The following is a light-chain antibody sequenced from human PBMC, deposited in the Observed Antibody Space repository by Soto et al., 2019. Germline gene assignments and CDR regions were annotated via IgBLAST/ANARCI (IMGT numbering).Light chain of an antibody. CDR1: SSNIGRGF. CDR3: ATWDDDVSGVV. J-gene: IGLJ2*01. V-gene: IGLV1-47*02. Sequence: QSALTQPPSASGTPGQNVTLSCSGSSSNIGRGFVYWYQQLPGAAPKLLMYSHNIRPSGIPDRFSASTSGTSASLAISGLRSEDEADYHCATWDDDVSGVVFGGGTKLTVL. CDR2: SHN.